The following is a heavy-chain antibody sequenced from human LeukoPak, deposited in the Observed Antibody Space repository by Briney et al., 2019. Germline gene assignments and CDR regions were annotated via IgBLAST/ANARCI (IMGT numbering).Heavy chain of an antibody. D-gene: IGHD6-19*01. Sequence: GGSLRLSCAASGFTFSTYWMSWLRQAPGKGLEWVAHIKKDGSEIYYVDSVKGRFTISRDNGKNSLFLQMNSLRAEDTAVYYCVSWTAVACSWGQGTLVTVSS. CDR3: VSWTAVACS. J-gene: IGHJ5*02. CDR1: GFTFSTYW. CDR2: IKKDGSEI. V-gene: IGHV3-7*05.